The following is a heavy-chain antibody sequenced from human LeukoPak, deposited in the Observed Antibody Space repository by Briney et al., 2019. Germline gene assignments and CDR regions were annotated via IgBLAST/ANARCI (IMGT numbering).Heavy chain of an antibody. CDR2: ISWNSGSI. CDR3: AKDRGSGSYYRGYFDY. J-gene: IGHJ4*02. D-gene: IGHD3-10*01. V-gene: IGHV3-9*01. Sequence: GGSLRLSCAASGFTFDDYAMHWVRQAPGKGLERVSGISWNSGSIGYADSVKGRFTISRDNAKNSLYLQMNSLRAEDTALYYCAKDRGSGSYYRGYFDYWGQGTLVTVSS. CDR1: GFTFDDYA.